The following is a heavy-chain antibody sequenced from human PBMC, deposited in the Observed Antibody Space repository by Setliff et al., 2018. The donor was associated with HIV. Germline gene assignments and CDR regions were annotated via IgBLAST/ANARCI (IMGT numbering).Heavy chain of an antibody. D-gene: IGHD6-19*01. V-gene: IGHV1-3*01. J-gene: IGHJ3*02. Sequence: ASVKVSCKASGYTFTSYAMHWVRQAPGQRLEWMGWINAGNGNTNYAQKLQGRVTITADKSTSTAYMELSSPRSEDTAVYYCARDSPYSSGRSRIAFDIWGQGTMVTVSS. CDR3: ARDSPYSSGRSRIAFDI. CDR1: GYTFTSYA. CDR2: INAGNGNT.